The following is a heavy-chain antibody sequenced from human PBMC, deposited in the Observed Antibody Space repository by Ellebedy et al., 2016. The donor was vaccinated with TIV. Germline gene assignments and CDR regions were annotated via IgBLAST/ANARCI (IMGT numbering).Heavy chain of an antibody. J-gene: IGHJ6*02. Sequence: GGSLRLSCAASGFTFSSYAMHWVRQAPGKGLEWVALISYDGSNKYYADSVKGRFPISRDNSKNTLYLQMNSLRDEDTAVYYCARDSRVTTSYYYYGMDVWGQGTTVTVSS. D-gene: IGHD4-17*01. CDR3: ARDSRVTTSYYYYGMDV. V-gene: IGHV3-30-3*01. CDR1: GFTFSSYA. CDR2: ISYDGSNK.